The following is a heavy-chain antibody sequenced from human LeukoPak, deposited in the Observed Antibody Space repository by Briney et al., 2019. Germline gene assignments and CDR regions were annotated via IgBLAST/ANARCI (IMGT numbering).Heavy chain of an antibody. CDR1: GFTFSSYA. Sequence: GRSLRLSCAASGFTFSSYAMHWVRQAPGKGLEWVAVISYDGSNKYYADSVKGRFTISRDNSKNTLYLQMNSLRAEDTAVYYCARYPGKRWTELRLDYWGQGTLVTVSS. J-gene: IGHJ4*02. D-gene: IGHD5-24*01. CDR3: ARYPGKRWTELRLDY. CDR2: ISYDGSNK. V-gene: IGHV3-30-3*01.